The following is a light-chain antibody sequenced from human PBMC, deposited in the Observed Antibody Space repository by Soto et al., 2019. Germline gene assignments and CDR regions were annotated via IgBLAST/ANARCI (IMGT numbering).Light chain of an antibody. CDR3: QKRSSWSWT. CDR1: QSVAGY. V-gene: IGKV3-11*01. CDR2: DVS. J-gene: IGKJ1*01. Sequence: EIVLTQSPVTLSLSPGERATLSCRASQSVAGYLAWYQQKPGQAPRLLMYDVSKRAPGTPARFSGSGSGTDFTLTISSLEPEDLAVYYCQKRSSWSWTFGQGTKVDIK.